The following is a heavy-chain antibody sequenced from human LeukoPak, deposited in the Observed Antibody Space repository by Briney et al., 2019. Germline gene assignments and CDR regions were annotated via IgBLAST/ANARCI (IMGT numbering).Heavy chain of an antibody. CDR1: GFSFSSHN. CDR3: ARGAAVNIGGYYFDY. Sequence: GGSLRLSCAASGFSFSSHNMNWVRQAPGKGLEWVSSISSRGTYIFYADSVKGRFTIARDNAQNSLYLQINSLRAEDTAVYYCARGAAVNIGGYYFDYWGQGTLVTASS. CDR2: ISSRGTYI. D-gene: IGHD1-26*01. J-gene: IGHJ4*02. V-gene: IGHV3-21*01.